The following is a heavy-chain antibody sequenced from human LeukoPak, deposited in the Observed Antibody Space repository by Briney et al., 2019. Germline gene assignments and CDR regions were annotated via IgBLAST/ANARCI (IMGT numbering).Heavy chain of an antibody. J-gene: IGHJ4*02. V-gene: IGHV3-30*02. CDR3: ARRNYGDRIIDY. Sequence: GGSLRLSCAASGFTFSSYGMHWVRQAPGKGLEWVAFIRYDGSNKYYADSVKGRFTISRDNAKNSLYLQMNSLRAEDTAVYYCARRNYGDRIIDYWGQGTLVTVSS. CDR1: GFTFSSYG. CDR2: IRYDGSNK. D-gene: IGHD4-17*01.